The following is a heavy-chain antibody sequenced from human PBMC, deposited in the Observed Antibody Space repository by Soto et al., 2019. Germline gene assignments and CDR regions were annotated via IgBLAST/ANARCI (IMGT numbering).Heavy chain of an antibody. CDR3: ARDRRTADAFDI. V-gene: IGHV3-30*03. CDR2: ISYDSSNT. J-gene: IGHJ3*02. CDR1: GFTFSSYG. Sequence: GGSLRLSCVASGFTFSSYGMHWVRQAPGKGLEWVAIISYDSSNTYYADSVKGRFTISRDNAKNSLYLQMNSLRAEDTAVYYCARDRRTADAFDIWGQGTMVTVSS.